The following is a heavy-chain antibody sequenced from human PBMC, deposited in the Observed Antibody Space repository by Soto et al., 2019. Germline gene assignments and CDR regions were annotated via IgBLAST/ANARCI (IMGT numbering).Heavy chain of an antibody. Sequence: GGSLRLSCAACGLTFSRYSMNWVRQAPGKGLEWVSYISSSSNYIYYADSVKGRFTISRDNAKNSLYLQVNSLRAEDTAVYYCARRVEYCTTNSCYEWTYGMDVWGQGTTVTVSS. J-gene: IGHJ6*02. CDR1: GLTFSRYS. CDR2: ISSSSNYI. V-gene: IGHV3-21*01. CDR3: ARRVEYCTTNSCYEWTYGMDV. D-gene: IGHD2-2*01.